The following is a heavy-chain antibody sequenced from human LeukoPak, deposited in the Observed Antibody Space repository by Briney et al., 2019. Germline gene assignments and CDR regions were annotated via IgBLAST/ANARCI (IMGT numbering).Heavy chain of an antibody. CDR2: INPNSGGT. CDR3: ARDRAQFDSSGYEIDY. V-gene: IGHV1-2*02. Sequence: ASVKVSCKASGYTFTGYYMHWVRQAPGQGLEWMGWINPNSGGTNYAQKFQGRVTMTRGTSISTAYMELSRLRSDDTAVYYCARDRAQFDSSGYEIDYWGQGTLVTVSS. J-gene: IGHJ4*02. D-gene: IGHD3-22*01. CDR1: GYTFTGYY.